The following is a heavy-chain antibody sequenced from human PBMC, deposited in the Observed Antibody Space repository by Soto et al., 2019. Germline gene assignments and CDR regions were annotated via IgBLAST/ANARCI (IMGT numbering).Heavy chain of an antibody. D-gene: IGHD4-17*01. V-gene: IGHV3-30*18. CDR3: AKPSFTVTLNPTHN. J-gene: IGHJ4*02. CDR1: GFTFSSYG. Sequence: QVQLVESGGGVVQPGRSLRLSCAASGFTFSSYGMHWVRQAPGKGLEWVAVISFDGSNKYYADSVKGRFTISRDNSKNTLYLQMNSLRTEDTAVYYYAKPSFTVTLNPTHNWGQGTLVTVSS. CDR2: ISFDGSNK.